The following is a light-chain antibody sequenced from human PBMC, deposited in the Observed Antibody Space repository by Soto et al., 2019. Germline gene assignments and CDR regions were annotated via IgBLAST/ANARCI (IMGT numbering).Light chain of an antibody. J-gene: IGKJ4*01. V-gene: IGKV4-1*01. CDR1: QSVLSSSNNENH. CDR2: WAS. Sequence: DIVMTQSPDSLAVSLGERATINCRSSQSVLSSSNNENHLAWYQQKPGQPPKLLIYWASTRESGVPDRFSGSGSGTDFTLTISSLRPEDVAVYYCQQYYRTPLTFGGGTKVEIK. CDR3: QQYYRTPLT.